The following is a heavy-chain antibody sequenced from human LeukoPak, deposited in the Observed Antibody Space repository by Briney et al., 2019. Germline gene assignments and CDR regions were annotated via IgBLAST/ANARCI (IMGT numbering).Heavy chain of an antibody. CDR3: ARELDTAMPFVGWFAP. CDR1: GFTFSDYY. CDR2: ISSSGSTI. Sequence: PGGSLRLSCAASGFTFSDYYMSWIRQAPGKGLEWVSYISSSGSTIYYADSVKGRFTISRDNAKNSLYLQMNSLRAEDTAVYYCARELDTAMPFVGWFAPWGQGPLVTVSS. J-gene: IGHJ5*02. V-gene: IGHV3-11*01. D-gene: IGHD5-18*01.